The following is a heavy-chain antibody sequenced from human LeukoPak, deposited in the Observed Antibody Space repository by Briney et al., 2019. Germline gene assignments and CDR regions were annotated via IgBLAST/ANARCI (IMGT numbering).Heavy chain of an antibody. CDR3: VRGGAEYVFWCGHYYYYYYMDV. CDR1: GFTFSSYE. V-gene: IGHV3-48*03. J-gene: IGHJ6*03. CDR2: ISSSGSTT. Sequence: GGSLRLSCAASGFTFSSYEMNWVRQAPGKGLEWVSYISSSGSTTYYADSVKGSFTITRDNAKNSLYLQMNLLRAGDTAVDYCVRGGAEYVFWCGHYYYYYYMDVWGKGTTVTVSS. D-gene: IGHD3-3*01.